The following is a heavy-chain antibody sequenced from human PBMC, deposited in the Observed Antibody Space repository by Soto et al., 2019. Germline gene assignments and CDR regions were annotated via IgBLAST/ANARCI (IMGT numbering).Heavy chain of an antibody. CDR2: ISPNSEKT. J-gene: IGHJ4*02. CDR1: GYTFSNFG. D-gene: IGHD3-22*01. V-gene: IGHV1-18*01. Sequence: GASVKVSCKASGYTFSNFGISWVRQAPGEGLEWMGWISPNSEKTKIAQRFQGRVTMTTDISTSTSYLALRGLTSDDTAVYYCTKAPKFDNIYPGYFVNPLGARGTPVPVSS. CDR3: TKAPKFDNIYPGYFVNPL.